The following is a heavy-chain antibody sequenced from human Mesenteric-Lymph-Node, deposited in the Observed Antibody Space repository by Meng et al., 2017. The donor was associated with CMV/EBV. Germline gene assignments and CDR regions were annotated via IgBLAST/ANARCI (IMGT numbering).Heavy chain of an antibody. J-gene: IGHJ6*02. V-gene: IGHV1-58*01. CDR2: IVVGSGNT. Sequence: SVKVSCKASGFTFTSSAVQWVRQARGQRLEWIGWIVVGSGNTNYAQKFQERVTITRDMSTSTAYMELSSLRSEDTAVYYCAADPSYDFWSGYYYYYGMDVWGQGTTVTVSS. D-gene: IGHD3-3*01. CDR3: AADPSYDFWSGYYYYYGMDV. CDR1: GFTFTSSA.